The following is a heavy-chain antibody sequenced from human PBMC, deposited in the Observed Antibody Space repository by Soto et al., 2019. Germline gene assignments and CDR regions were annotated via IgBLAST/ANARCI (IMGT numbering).Heavy chain of an antibody. V-gene: IGHV4-34*09. CDR2: INHSGST. CDR1: GGSFSGYY. D-gene: IGHD3-22*01. J-gene: IGHJ1*01. CDR3: AIYDSSGSRGFQH. Sequence: SEPLSLNCAVYGGSFSGYYWSWIRQPPGKGLEWIGEINHSGSTNYNPSLKSRVTISVDTSKNQFSLKLSSVTAADTAVYYCAIYDSSGSRGFQHWGQGTLVTVS.